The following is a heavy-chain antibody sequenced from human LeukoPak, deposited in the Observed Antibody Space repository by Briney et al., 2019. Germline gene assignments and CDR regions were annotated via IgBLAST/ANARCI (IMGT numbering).Heavy chain of an antibody. V-gene: IGHV1-2*02. CDR1: GYTFTGYY. D-gene: IGHD3-10*01. CDR2: INPNSGGT. Sequence: EASVKVSCKASGYTFTGYYMHWVRQAPGQGLEWMGWINPNSGGTNYAQKFQGRVTMTRDTSISTAYMELSSLRSDDTAVYYCTRAGSGRAPFDPWGQGTLVTVSS. CDR3: TRAGSGRAPFDP. J-gene: IGHJ5*02.